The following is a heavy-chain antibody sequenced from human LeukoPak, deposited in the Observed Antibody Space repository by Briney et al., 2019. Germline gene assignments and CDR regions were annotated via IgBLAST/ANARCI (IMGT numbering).Heavy chain of an antibody. CDR1: GFTFGDYA. D-gene: IGHD3-10*01. V-gene: IGHV3-49*04. CDR2: IRSKAYGGTT. J-gene: IGHJ4*02. Sequence: GGSLRLSCTASGFTFGDYAMSWVRQAPGKGLEWVGFIRSKAYGGTTEYAASVKGRFTISRDDSKSIAYLQMNSLKTEDTAVYYCTRVSLVLGDDYWGQGTLVTVSS. CDR3: TRVSLVLGDDY.